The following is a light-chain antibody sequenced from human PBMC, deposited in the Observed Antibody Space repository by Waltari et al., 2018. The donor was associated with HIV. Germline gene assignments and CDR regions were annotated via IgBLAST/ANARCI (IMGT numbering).Light chain of an antibody. V-gene: IGKV3-11*01. CDR2: DAS. CDR3: QQRSNWPIT. Sequence: EIVLTQSPVTLSLSPGDRATLSCRASQSLSSYLAWYQQKPGQAPRLLIYDASNRATGIPARFSGSGSGTDFTLTISSLEPEDFAVYYCQQRSNWPITFGQGTRLEIK. J-gene: IGKJ5*01. CDR1: QSLSSY.